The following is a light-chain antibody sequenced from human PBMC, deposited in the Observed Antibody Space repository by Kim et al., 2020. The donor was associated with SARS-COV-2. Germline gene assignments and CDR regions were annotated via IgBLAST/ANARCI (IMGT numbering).Light chain of an antibody. CDR3: QKYNSAPRQ. CDR2: AAS. V-gene: IGKV1-27*01. Sequence: DIQMTQSPSSLSASVGDRVTITCRASQGISNYLAWYQQKPGKVPKLLIYAASTLQSGVPSRFSGSGSGTDFTLTISGLQPEDVATYYCQKYNSAPRQFGQGTTVDIK. J-gene: IGKJ1*01. CDR1: QGISNY.